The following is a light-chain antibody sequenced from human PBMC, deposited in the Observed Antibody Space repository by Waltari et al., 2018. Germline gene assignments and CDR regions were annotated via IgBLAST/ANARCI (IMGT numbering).Light chain of an antibody. CDR2: KDT. Sequence: SYDLTQPPSVSVSPGQTARITCSGNALPRLYSYWYQQKPGQAPLLLIHKDTQRASGIPERFSGSSSGTTVTLTISGVQAEDEADYYCQSADTDFANHVLFGGGTQLTVL. CDR3: QSADTDFANHVL. CDR1: ALPRLY. V-gene: IGLV3-25*03. J-gene: IGLJ2*01.